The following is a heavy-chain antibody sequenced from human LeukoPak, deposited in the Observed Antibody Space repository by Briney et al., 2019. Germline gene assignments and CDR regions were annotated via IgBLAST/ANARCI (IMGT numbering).Heavy chain of an antibody. J-gene: IGHJ4*02. D-gene: IGHD4-17*01. V-gene: IGHV3-30-3*01. CDR2: ISYDGSKK. CDR3: ARSLFDYGEKNYFDY. CDR1: GFTVSSNY. Sequence: GGSLRLSCAASGFTVSSNYMSWVRQAPGKGLEWVAVISYDGSKKYYADSVKGRFTISRDNSKNTLYLQMNSLRAEDTAVYYCARSLFDYGEKNYFDYWGQGTLVTVSS.